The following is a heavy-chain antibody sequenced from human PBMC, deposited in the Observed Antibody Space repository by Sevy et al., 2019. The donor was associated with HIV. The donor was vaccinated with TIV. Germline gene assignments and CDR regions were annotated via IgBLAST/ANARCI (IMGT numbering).Heavy chain of an antibody. J-gene: IGHJ5*02. D-gene: IGHD3-16*02. CDR1: GGSISSYY. CDR3: ARETYDYVWGSYRYRWFDP. V-gene: IGHV4-59*01. CDR2: IYYSGST. Sequence: SETLSLTCTVSGGSISSYYWSWIRQPPGKGLEWIGYIYYSGSTNYNPSLKSRVTIPVDTSKNQFSLKLSSVTAADTAVYYCARETYDYVWGSYRYRWFDPWGQGTLVTVSS.